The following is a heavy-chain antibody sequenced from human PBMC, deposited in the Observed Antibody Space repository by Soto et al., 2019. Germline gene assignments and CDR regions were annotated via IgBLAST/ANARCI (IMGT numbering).Heavy chain of an antibody. CDR2: IITLFGTS. Sequence: VQLMQSGAEVKKPGSSVKGSCKASGGTFSSHSTNWVRQAPGQGLEWMGGIITLFGTSNYAQNFQGRVTLTADQATSTAYMELNSLTSDDTAVYYCARKVGYGDFSAALLDWGQGTLVTVSS. V-gene: IGHV1-69*01. D-gene: IGHD2-21*02. J-gene: IGHJ4*02. CDR3: ARKVGYGDFSAALLD. CDR1: GGTFSSHS.